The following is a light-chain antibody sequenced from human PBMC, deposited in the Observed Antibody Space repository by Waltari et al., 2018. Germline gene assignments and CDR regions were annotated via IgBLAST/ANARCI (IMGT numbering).Light chain of an antibody. CDR3: QSFDSSLSASV. J-gene: IGLJ3*02. CDR2: GNS. Sequence: QSVLTQPPSMSGAPGQKVTIPCTGGSSNFGAGYGVHWYQQFPGTAPKLLIFGNSNRAAGVPGRISGSRFGASASLAIAGLQSEDEAVYYCQSFDSSLSASVFGGGTKLTVL. CDR1: SSNFGAGYG. V-gene: IGLV1-40*01.